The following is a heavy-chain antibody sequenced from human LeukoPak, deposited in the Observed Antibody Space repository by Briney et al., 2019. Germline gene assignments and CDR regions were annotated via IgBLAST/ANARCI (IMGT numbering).Heavy chain of an antibody. V-gene: IGHV4-61*01. J-gene: IGHJ4*02. CDR1: GGSISGGSYY. CDR3: ARGEYGLFDY. D-gene: IGHD2/OR15-2a*01. Sequence: IPSQTLSLTCTVSGGSISGGSYYWSWIRQPPGKGLEWIGYIYYSGSTKYNLSLKSRVTISVDTSKNQLSLKLSSVTAAGTAVYYCARGEYGLFDYWGQGTLVTVSS. CDR2: IYYSGST.